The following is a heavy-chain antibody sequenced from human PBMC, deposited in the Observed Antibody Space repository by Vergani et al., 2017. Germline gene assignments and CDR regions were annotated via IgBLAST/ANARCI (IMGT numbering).Heavy chain of an antibody. V-gene: IGHV4-39*07. J-gene: IGHJ5*02. CDR1: GGSISSSSYY. D-gene: IGHD1-26*01. CDR2: IYYSGST. CDR3: ARVGNWFDP. Sequence: QLQLQESGPGLVKPSETLSLTCTVSGGSISSSSYYWGWIRPPPGKGLEWIGSIYYSGSTYYNPSLKSRVTISVDTSKNQFSLKLSSVTAADTAVYYCARVGNWFDPWGQGTLVTVSS.